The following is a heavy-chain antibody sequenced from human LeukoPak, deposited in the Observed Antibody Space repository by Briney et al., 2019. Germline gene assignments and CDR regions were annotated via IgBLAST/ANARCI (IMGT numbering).Heavy chain of an antibody. D-gene: IGHD5-24*01. V-gene: IGHV1-2*02. Sequence: ASVKVSFKASGYTFTVYYMHWVRQAPGQGLEWMGWINPNSGGTNYAQKFQGRVTMTRDTSISTAYMELSRLRSDDTAVYYCARAGGDGYIDAFDIWGQGTMVTVSS. CDR1: GYTFTVYY. CDR2: INPNSGGT. CDR3: ARAGGDGYIDAFDI. J-gene: IGHJ3*02.